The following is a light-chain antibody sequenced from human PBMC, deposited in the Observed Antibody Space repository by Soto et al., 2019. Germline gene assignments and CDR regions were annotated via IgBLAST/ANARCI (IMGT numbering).Light chain of an antibody. CDR1: SSNIGSNT. CDR2: SNN. CDR3: AAWDDSLNGYV. V-gene: IGLV1-44*01. Sequence: QSVLTQPPSASGTPGQRVTISCSGSSSNIGSNTVNWYRHLPGPAPKLLIYSNNQRPLGVLVRFFGSKSGTSASLAFSGFNSEDEADYYCAAWDDSLNGYVFGTGTKVTVL. J-gene: IGLJ1*01.